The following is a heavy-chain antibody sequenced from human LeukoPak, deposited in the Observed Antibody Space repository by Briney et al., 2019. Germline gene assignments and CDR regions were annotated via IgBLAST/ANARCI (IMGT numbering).Heavy chain of an antibody. V-gene: IGHV1-2*02. J-gene: IGHJ4*02. CDR1: GYTFTGSGWY. Sequence: ASVKVSCKASGYTFTGSGWYLYWLRQAPGQGLECVGWAHPNNGARGYAQKFQGRVVMTTDTSISTAYMELSRLRPDDTAIYYCARDGPAQMVDFDYWGQGTLVTVSS. CDR3: ARDGPAQMVDFDY. D-gene: IGHD3-10*01. CDR2: AHPNNGAR.